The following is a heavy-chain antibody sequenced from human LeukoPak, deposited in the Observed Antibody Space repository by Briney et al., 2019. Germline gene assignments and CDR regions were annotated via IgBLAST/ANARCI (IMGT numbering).Heavy chain of an antibody. J-gene: IGHJ4*02. CDR1: GGTFSSYA. CDR2: IIPIFGTA. CDR3: ATERIYRSRYTAFDY. Sequence: SVTVSCKASGGTFSSYAIGWVRQAPGQGLEWMGGIIPIFGTANYAQKFQGRVTITADESPSTASMELSSLRSEDTAVYYCATERIYRSRYTAFDYWGQGTLVTVSS. V-gene: IGHV1-69*13. D-gene: IGHD1-14*01.